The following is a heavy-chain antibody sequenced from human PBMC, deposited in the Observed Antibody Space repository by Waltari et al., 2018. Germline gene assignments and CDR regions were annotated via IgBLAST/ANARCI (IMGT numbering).Heavy chain of an antibody. J-gene: IGHJ5*02. V-gene: IGHV4-39*01. CDR3: ARSSRQFDSWFDP. Sequence: QLQLQASGPGLVKPSETLPLTCSVSGGSISGSDYSWGWIRRPPGKGLEWIGSVDHTGTAYYNPSLHRRVTVSGDTSKNLFSLKGNVVTAADTAFYYCARSSRQFDSWFDPWGQGTLVTVSS. CDR2: VDHTGTA. D-gene: IGHD3-10*01. CDR1: GGSISGSDYS.